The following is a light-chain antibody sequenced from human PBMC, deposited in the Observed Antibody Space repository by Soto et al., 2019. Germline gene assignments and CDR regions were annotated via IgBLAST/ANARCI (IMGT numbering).Light chain of an antibody. CDR1: QSISSW. V-gene: IGKV1-5*03. CDR3: KQYNSYWK. Sequence: DIQMTQSPSTLSASVGYIVTITFRSSQSISSWLAWYQQKPGKAPKLLIYKASSLESGVPSRFSGSGSGTEFTLTISSLQPDDFATYYCKQYNSYWKFGQGTKVDIK. CDR2: KAS. J-gene: IGKJ1*01.